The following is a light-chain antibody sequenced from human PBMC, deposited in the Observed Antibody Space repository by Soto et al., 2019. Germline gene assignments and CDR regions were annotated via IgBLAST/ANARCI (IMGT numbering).Light chain of an antibody. V-gene: IGLV4-69*01. CDR2: VNSGGSH. CDR3: QTWGTGSASVV. Sequence: QSVLTQSPSASASLGASVKLTCTLSSGHSNYAIAWHQQQPETGPRYLMKVNSGGSHIKGDGIPDRFSGSSSGAERYLFISSLQSEDEADYYGQTWGTGSASVVFGGGTQLTVL. CDR1: SGHSNYA. J-gene: IGLJ7*01.